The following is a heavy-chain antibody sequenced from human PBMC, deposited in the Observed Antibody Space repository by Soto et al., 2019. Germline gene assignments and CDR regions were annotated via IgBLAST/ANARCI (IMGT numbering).Heavy chain of an antibody. CDR2: ISAYNGNT. V-gene: IGHV1-18*04. CDR3: ARGGYCTNGVCYSGRHAFDI. D-gene: IGHD2-8*01. J-gene: IGHJ3*02. CDR1: GYTFTSYG. Sequence: QVQLVQSGAEVKKPGASVRVSCKASGYTFTSYGFTWVRQAPGQGLERMGWISAYNGNTNYAQKLQGRVTMTTHTSTSTGYMELRGLRSDDTAVYYCARGGYCTNGVCYSGRHAFDIWGQGTKVTVSS.